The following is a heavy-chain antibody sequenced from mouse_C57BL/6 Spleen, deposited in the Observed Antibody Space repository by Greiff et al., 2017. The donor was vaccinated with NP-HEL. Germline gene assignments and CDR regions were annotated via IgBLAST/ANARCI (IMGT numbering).Heavy chain of an antibody. CDR3: AREGDYDPLGYFDV. CDR1: GFTFSSYA. Sequence: DVQLVESGGGLVKPGGSLKLSCAASGFTFSSYAMSWVRQTPEKRLEWVATISDGGSYTYYPDNVKGRFTISRDNAKNNLYLQMSHLKSEDTAMYYCAREGDYDPLGYFDVWGTGTTVTVSS. J-gene: IGHJ1*03. D-gene: IGHD2-4*01. CDR2: ISDGGSYT. V-gene: IGHV5-4*01.